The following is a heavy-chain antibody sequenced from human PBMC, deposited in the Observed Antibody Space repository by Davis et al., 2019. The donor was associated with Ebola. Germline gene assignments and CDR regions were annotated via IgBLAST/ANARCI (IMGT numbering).Heavy chain of an antibody. D-gene: IGHD2-15*01. CDR1: GFPFSSYA. V-gene: IGHV3-23*01. CDR3: AKEGVYCSGGRCYFDY. Sequence: GESLKISCAASGFPFSSYAMSWVRQAPGKGLEWVSAISGSGGSTYYADSVKGRFTISRDNSKNTLYLQMNSLRAEDTAVYYCAKEGVYCSGGRCYFDYWGQGTLVTVSS. CDR2: ISGSGGST. J-gene: IGHJ4*02.